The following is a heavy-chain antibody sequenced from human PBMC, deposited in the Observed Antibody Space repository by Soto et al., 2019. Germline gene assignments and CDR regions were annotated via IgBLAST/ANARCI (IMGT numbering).Heavy chain of an antibody. CDR3: AKAYCSSTSCLYYYYYGMDV. V-gene: IGHV3-23*01. Sequence: EVQLLESGGGLVQPGGSLRLSCAASGFTFSSYAMSWVRQAPGKGLEWVSAISGSGGSTYYADSVKGRFTISRDNSKNTLYLQMNSLRAEDTAVYYCAKAYCSSTSCLYYYYYGMDVWGQGTTVTVSS. D-gene: IGHD2-2*01. J-gene: IGHJ6*02. CDR1: GFTFSSYA. CDR2: ISGSGGST.